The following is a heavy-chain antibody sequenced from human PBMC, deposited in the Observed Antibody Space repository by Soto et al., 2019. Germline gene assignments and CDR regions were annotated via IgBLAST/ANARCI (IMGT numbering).Heavy chain of an antibody. V-gene: IGHV1-3*01. CDR1: GYTFTSYA. D-gene: IGHD3-16*02. CDR2: INAGNGNT. J-gene: IGHJ4*02. CDR3: ARRPTPPYVWGSYRNLPFEY. Sequence: ASVKVSCKASGYTFTSYAMHWVRQAPGQRLEWMGWINAGNGNTKYSQKFQGRVTITRDTSASTAYMELSSLRSEDTAVYYCARRPTPPYVWGSYRNLPFEYWGEGTLVTVSS.